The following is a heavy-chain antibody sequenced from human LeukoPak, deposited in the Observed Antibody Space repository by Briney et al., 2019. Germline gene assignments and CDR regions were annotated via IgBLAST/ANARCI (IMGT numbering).Heavy chain of an antibody. CDR2: LGIAGDT. D-gene: IGHD1-26*01. V-gene: IGHV3-13*01. CDR3: ARQMQSHGNFDS. Sequence: GGSLRLSCAASGFTVSSYAMHWVRQPIGRGLEWVSALGIAGDTFYPGSVKGRFTISRENARNSLYLQMNSLRAEDTAMYYCARQMQSHGNFDSWGQGTLVTVSS. J-gene: IGHJ4*02. CDR1: GFTVSSYA.